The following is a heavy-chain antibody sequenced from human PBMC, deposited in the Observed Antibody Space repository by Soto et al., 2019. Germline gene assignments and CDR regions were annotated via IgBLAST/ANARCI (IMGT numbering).Heavy chain of an antibody. J-gene: IGHJ4*01. CDR2: ININRGDV. V-gene: IGHV1-18*01. CDR1: GHSSTHNG. Sequence: QLQLVQYGAELKMPGASVKVSCKASGHSSTHNGISWVRRAPGQGLEWMGWININRGDVNHAPKFQGRVTLTTDTSTTTAYMELRSLRLDDTAVYFCATDDMNRGRFDFWGHGTLVTVSS. CDR3: ATDDMNRGRFDF.